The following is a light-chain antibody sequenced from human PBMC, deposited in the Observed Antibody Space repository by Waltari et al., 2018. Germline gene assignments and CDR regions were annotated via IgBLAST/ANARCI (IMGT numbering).Light chain of an antibody. CDR1: SSHLGNNY. Sequence: QSVLTQPPSVSAAPGQRVTFPCSGGSSHLGNNYVSWYRQFPGTAPKLLSYENSERPSGIPGRFSGSKSGTSATLDITGLQAGDEADYYCGTWDSSLSGAVFGGGTHLTVL. J-gene: IGLJ7*01. CDR2: ENS. CDR3: GTWDSSLSGAV. V-gene: IGLV1-51*02.